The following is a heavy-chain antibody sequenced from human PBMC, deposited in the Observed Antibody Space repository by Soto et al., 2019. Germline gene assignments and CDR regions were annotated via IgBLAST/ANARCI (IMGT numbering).Heavy chain of an antibody. CDR1: GGSISSYY. V-gene: IGHV4-59*08. D-gene: IGHD7-27*01. Sequence: SETLSLTCTVSGGSISSYYWSWIRQPPGKGLEWIGYIYYSGSTNYNPSLKSRVTISVDASKNQFSLKLSSVTAADTAVYYCARRWGRTFDYWGQGTLVTVSS. CDR2: IYYSGST. J-gene: IGHJ4*02. CDR3: ARRWGRTFDY.